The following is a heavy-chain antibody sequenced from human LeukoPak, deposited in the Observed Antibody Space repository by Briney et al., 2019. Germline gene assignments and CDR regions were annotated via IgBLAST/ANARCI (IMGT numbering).Heavy chain of an antibody. Sequence: ASVKVSCKASGYTFTSYGISWVRQAPGQGLEWMGWISAYNGNTNYAQKLQGRVTMTTDTSTSTAYMELRSLRSDDTAVYYCARDVVRSCRSTSCSQVGYYYYMDVWGKGTTVTVSS. D-gene: IGHD2-2*01. CDR3: ARDVVRSCRSTSCSQVGYYYYMDV. CDR1: GYTFTSYG. CDR2: ISAYNGNT. V-gene: IGHV1-18*01. J-gene: IGHJ6*03.